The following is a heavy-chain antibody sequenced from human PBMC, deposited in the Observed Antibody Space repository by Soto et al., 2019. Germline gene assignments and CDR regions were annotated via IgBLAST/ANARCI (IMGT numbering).Heavy chain of an antibody. CDR2: IYSGGST. J-gene: IGHJ6*02. D-gene: IGHD3-9*01. Sequence: PGGSLRLSCAASGFTVSSNYMSWVRQAPGKGLEWVSVIYSGGSTYYADSVKGRFTISRDNSKNTLYLQMNSLRAEDTAVYYCARDSIDILTGYYPYGMDVWGQGTTVTVSS. CDR3: ARDSIDILTGYYPYGMDV. CDR1: GFTVSSNY. V-gene: IGHV3-53*01.